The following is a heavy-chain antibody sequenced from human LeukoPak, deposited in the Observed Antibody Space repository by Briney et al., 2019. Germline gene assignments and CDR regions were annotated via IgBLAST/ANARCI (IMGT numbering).Heavy chain of an antibody. V-gene: IGHV4-39*07. J-gene: IGHJ4*02. Sequence: PSETLSLTCTVSGGSISSSSYYWGWIRQPPGKGLEWIGSIYYSGSTYYNPSLKSRVTISVDTSKNQFSLKLSSVTAADTAVYCCARVHDSSGYHLFDYWGQGTLVTVSS. CDR1: GGSISSSSYY. CDR2: IYYSGST. D-gene: IGHD3-22*01. CDR3: ARVHDSSGYHLFDY.